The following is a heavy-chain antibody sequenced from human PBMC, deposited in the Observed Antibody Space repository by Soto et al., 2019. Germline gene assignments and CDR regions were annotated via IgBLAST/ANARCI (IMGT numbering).Heavy chain of an antibody. CDR2: ISYDGSNK. J-gene: IGHJ4*02. Sequence: QVQLVESGGGVVQPGRSLRLSCAASGFTFSSYAMHWVRQAPGKGLEWVAVISYDGSNKYYADSVKGRFTISRDNSKNTLYLQMNSLRAEETAVYYCARPAYSSGWYSYFDYWGQGTLVTVSS. V-gene: IGHV3-30-3*01. CDR3: ARPAYSSGWYSYFDY. D-gene: IGHD6-19*01. CDR1: GFTFSSYA.